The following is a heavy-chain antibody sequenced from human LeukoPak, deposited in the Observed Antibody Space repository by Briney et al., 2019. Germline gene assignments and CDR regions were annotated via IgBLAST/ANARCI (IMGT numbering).Heavy chain of an antibody. D-gene: IGHD2-21*02. CDR1: GYTFTDYH. CDR3: ARGKTMVYCGGDCYRFDN. J-gene: IGHJ4*02. CDR2: INPNSGGT. Sequence: GASVKVSCKSSGYTFTDYHIHWVRQAPGQGLEWMGWINPNSGGTNYAQKFQGRVTMTRDASISTAYMELSRLLSGDTAVYYCARGKTMVYCGGDCYRFDNWGQGTLVTVSS. V-gene: IGHV1-2*02.